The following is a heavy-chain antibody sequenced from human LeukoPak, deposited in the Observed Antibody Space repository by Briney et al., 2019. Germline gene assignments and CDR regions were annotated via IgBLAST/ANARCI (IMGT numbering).Heavy chain of an antibody. D-gene: IGHD6-13*01. CDR3: ARVHPGYTSSWGVDY. CDR1: GFTFSNYA. V-gene: IGHV3-30*01. J-gene: IGHJ4*02. Sequence: GGSLRLSCAASGFTFSNYAIHWVRQAPGKGLEWVAVISYDGRNKYYADSVKVRFTISRDNSKNTLYLQMNSLGAEDTAVYYCARVHPGYTSSWGVDYWGQGTLVTVSS. CDR2: ISYDGRNK.